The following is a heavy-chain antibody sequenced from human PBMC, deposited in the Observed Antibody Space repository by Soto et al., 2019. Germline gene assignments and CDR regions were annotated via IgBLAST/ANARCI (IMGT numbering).Heavy chain of an antibody. J-gene: IGHJ4*02. V-gene: IGHV3-23*01. CDR3: AKGQLERFHFDY. Sequence: EVQLLESGGGLVQPGGSLRLSCAASGFTFSSYAMSWVRQAPGKGLEWVSAISGSGGSTYYADSVNGRFTISRDNSKNTLYLQMNSLRAEDTAVYYCAKGQLERFHFDYWGQGTLVTVSS. CDR1: GFTFSSYA. D-gene: IGHD1-1*01. CDR2: ISGSGGST.